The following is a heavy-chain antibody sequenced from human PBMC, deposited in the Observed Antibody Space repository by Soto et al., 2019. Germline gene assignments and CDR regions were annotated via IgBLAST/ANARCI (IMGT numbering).Heavy chain of an antibody. D-gene: IGHD5-18*01. CDR3: ARGDLSADMAMVSFDY. V-gene: IGHV4-38-2*01. CDR1: GYSISNGFY. CDR2: VYHSGST. J-gene: IGHJ4*02. Sequence: SETLSLTCAVSGYSISNGFYWGWIRQPPGKGLEWIGSVYHSGSTYYSPSLKSRVSISADTSKNQFSLHLSSVTAADTAVYYCARGDLSADMAMVSFDYWGQGTLVTVSS.